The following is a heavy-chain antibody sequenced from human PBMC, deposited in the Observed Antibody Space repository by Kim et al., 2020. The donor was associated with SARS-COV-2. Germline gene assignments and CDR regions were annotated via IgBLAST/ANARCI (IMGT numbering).Heavy chain of an antibody. D-gene: IGHD3-16*01. V-gene: IGHV3-30*18. CDR1: GFTFTTYA. CDR2: ISYDGSST. Sequence: GGSLRLSCSASGFTFTTYAMHWVRQAPGKGLEWVAVISYDGSSTYYADSVKGRFTISRDNSKNTLYLQMNSLRTDDTAVYYCAKVRGPSADYPLLDYWGQGTLVTVSS. J-gene: IGHJ4*02. CDR3: AKVRGPSADYPLLDY.